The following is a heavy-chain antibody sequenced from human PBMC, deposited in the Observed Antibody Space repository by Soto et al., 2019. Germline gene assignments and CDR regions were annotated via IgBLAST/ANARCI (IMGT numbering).Heavy chain of an antibody. Sequence: ESGGGVVQSGSSLRLSCAGSGFSFSSYGMHWVRQAPGKGLEWVAIVYNDGSNKYYGDSVKGRFTISRDNSRNSVILQMNSLRADDTAVYYCARDANLGFSSSWFMNYWGQGTRVTVSS. D-gene: IGHD6-13*01. J-gene: IGHJ4*02. CDR2: VYNDGSNK. CDR3: ARDANLGFSSSWFMNY. V-gene: IGHV3-33*01. CDR1: GFSFSSYG.